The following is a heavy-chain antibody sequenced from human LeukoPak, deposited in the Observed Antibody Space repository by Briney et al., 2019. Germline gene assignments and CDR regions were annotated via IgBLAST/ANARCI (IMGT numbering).Heavy chain of an antibody. D-gene: IGHD3-16*01. CDR3: ARGGYMITFGGVDY. J-gene: IGHJ4*02. Sequence: PGGSLRLSCAASGFTFSSYSMNWVRQAPGKGLEWISYISSSSSTIYYADPVKGRFTISRDNAKNSLYLQMNSLRAEDTAMYYCARGGYMITFGGVDYWGQGTLVTVSS. CDR2: ISSSSSTI. V-gene: IGHV3-48*04. CDR1: GFTFSSYS.